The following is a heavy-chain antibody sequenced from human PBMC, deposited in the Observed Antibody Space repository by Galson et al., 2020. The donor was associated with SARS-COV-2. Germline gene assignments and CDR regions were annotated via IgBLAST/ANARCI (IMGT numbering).Heavy chain of an antibody. D-gene: IGHD5-18*01. CDR1: GFTFSSYP. Sequence: TGGSLRLSCAASGFTFSSYPMHWVRQAPGKGLEWVAVISFDGGNKYYGDSVKGRFTISRDNSKNTLYLQLNSLRPEDTAIYYCAKDVEREYSYGSNYGMDVWGQGTTVTGSS. J-gene: IGHJ6*02. V-gene: IGHV3-30-3*01. CDR2: ISFDGGNK. CDR3: AKDVEREYSYGSNYGMDV.